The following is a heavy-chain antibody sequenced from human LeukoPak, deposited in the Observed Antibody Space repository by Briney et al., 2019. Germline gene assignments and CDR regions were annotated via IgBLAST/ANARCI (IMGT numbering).Heavy chain of an antibody. J-gene: IGHJ6*02. CDR2: MNPNSGNT. V-gene: IGHV1-8*01. D-gene: IGHD2-2*01. CDR1: GYTFTRYD. Sequence: ASVKVSCKASGYTFTRYDINWVRQATGQGLEWMGWMNPNSGNTGYAQKFQGRVTMTRNTSISTAYMELSSLRSEDTAVSYCARLYQTSARYYYGMDVWGQGTTVTVSS. CDR3: ARLYQTSARYYYGMDV.